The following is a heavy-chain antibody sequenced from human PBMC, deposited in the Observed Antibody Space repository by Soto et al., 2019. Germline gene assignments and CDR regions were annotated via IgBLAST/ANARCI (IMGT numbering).Heavy chain of an antibody. CDR3: ATVRSLSGSAKLYSCYGMDG. Sequence: QVQLVQSGAEVKKPGSSVKVSCKASGGTFNSYAIIWVRQAPGQGLEWMGGIIPIFGAANYAQKFHELTFTADESTSTAYMELCSLRSEDTAVYYCATVRSLSGSAKLYSCYGMDGWGQGTTVTASS. D-gene: IGHD3-10*01. J-gene: IGHJ6*02. CDR1: GGTFNSYA. V-gene: IGHV1-69*01. CDR2: IIPIFGAA.